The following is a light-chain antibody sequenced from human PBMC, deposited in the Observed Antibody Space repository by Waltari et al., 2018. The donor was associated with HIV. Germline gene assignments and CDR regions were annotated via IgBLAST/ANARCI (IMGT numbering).Light chain of an antibody. J-gene: IGKJ2*01. CDR2: VAS. CDR3: MQALQTPYT. Sequence: DIVMTQSPQSLSVTPGEPASISCRSSHSLLLTSGYHYLDWYVQKPGQSPQVLIYVASNRASGVPDRFSGSGSGIDFTLKISRVEAEDVGVYYCMQALQTPYTFGRGTKLEIK. CDR1: HSLLLTSGYHY. V-gene: IGKV2-28*01.